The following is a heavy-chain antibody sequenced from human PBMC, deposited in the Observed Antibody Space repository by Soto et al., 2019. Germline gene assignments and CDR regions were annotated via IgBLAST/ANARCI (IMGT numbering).Heavy chain of an antibody. D-gene: IGHD3-16*01. Sequence: QVQLVQSGAEVKKPGSSVRVSCKSSGGVFSSFGLSWARQAPGQGLEWMGGIIPIFGSANYAQKFQGRVTITADDSTSTVYMELSSLRSEDTALYYCARGRGNSAVITTFDYWGQGTLVTVSS. V-gene: IGHV1-69*01. J-gene: IGHJ4*02. CDR1: GGVFSSFG. CDR3: ARGRGNSAVITTFDY. CDR2: IIPIFGSA.